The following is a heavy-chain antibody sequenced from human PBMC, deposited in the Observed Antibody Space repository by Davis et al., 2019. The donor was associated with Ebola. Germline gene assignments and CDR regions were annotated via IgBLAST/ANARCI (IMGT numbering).Heavy chain of an antibody. Sequence: AASVKVSCKTSGYTFSGYAISWVRQAPGQGLAWIGRINVYNGHTNYAQNFQGRVTVSTDTSKSIAYMELRSLRSDDTALYYCARDATTVTTIWFDPWGQGTLVTVSS. J-gene: IGHJ5*02. CDR2: INVYNGHT. CDR3: ARDATTVTTIWFDP. V-gene: IGHV1-18*01. CDR1: GYTFSGYA. D-gene: IGHD4-17*01.